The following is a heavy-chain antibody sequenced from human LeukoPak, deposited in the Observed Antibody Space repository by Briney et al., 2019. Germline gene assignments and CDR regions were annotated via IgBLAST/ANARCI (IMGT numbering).Heavy chain of an antibody. CDR1: GFTFSSYS. CDR2: ISSSSTYI. J-gene: IGHJ4*02. V-gene: IGHV3-21*01. D-gene: IGHD3-22*01. Sequence: KAGGSLRLSCAASGFTFSSYSMNWVRQAPGKGLEWVSSISSSSTYIYYADSVKGRFTISRDNAKNSLYLQMNSLRAEDTAVYCCAVLDSSGFLDYWGQGTLVTVSS. CDR3: AVLDSSGFLDY.